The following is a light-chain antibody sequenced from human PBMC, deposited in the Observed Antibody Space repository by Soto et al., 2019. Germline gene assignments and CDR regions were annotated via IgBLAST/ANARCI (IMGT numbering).Light chain of an antibody. CDR2: EVT. J-gene: IGLJ1*01. CDR3: SSYTGGNPSYV. V-gene: IGLV2-8*01. Sequence: VLTQPPSASGSPGQSVTISCTGTSSDVGGYDYVSWYQQHPGKAPKLMIYEVTIRPSGVSDRFSGSKSGNTASLTVSGLQAEDEADYYCSSYTGGNPSYVFGTGTKGTVL. CDR1: SSDVGGYDY.